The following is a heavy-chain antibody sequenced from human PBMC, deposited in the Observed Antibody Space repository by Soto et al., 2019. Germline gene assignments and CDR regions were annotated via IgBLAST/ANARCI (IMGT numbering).Heavy chain of an antibody. J-gene: IGHJ5*02. CDR3: GRDGVGATPLGWFDP. CDR1: GYTFIGYY. D-gene: IGHD1-26*01. Sequence: ASVKVSCKASGYTFIGYYIHWVRQAPGQGLEWMGRINPRSGDTTYAQKFQGRLTMTRDTTISTAYMELSSLRSDDTAVYYCGRDGVGATPLGWFDPWGQGSLVTVSS. V-gene: IGHV1-2*06. CDR2: INPRSGDT.